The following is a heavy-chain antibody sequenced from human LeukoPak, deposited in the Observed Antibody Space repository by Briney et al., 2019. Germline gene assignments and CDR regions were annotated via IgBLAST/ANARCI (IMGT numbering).Heavy chain of an antibody. D-gene: IGHD2-2*02. CDR3: ARGSDTLDAFDI. CDR2: AYYTGST. V-gene: IGHV4-59*08. Sequence: SETLSLTCTVSGGSIQNYYWSWIRQPPGKGLEWIGYAYYTGSTKYNPSLKSRATVSVDTSNNQFSLKLRYVTAADTAIYYCARGSDTLDAFDIRGQGTMVTVSS. J-gene: IGHJ3*02. CDR1: GGSIQNYY.